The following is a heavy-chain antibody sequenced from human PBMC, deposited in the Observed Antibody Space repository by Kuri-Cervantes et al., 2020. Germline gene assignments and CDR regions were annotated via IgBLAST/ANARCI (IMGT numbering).Heavy chain of an antibody. CDR3: ARVGPVTKGRRGMDV. CDR2: IIPIFGTA. Sequence: SVKVSCKASGYTFTSYGISWVRQAPGQGLEWMGGIIPIFGTANYAQKFQGRVTITADKSTSTAYMELSSLRSEDTAVYYCARVGPVTKGRRGMDVWGQGTTVTVSS. CDR1: GYTFTSYG. J-gene: IGHJ6*02. V-gene: IGHV1-69*06. D-gene: IGHD4-11*01.